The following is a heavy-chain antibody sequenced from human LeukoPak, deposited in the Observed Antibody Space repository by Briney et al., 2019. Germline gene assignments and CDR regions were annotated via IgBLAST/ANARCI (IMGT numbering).Heavy chain of an antibody. D-gene: IGHD2-2*01. V-gene: IGHV3-11*04. CDR2: ITPSGVTI. CDR1: GFTFSDYY. J-gene: IGHJ4*02. Sequence: GGSLRLSCAASGFTFSDYYMTWIRQAPEKGLEWVSYITPSGVTIYYADSVKGRFTTSRDNAKNSLFLQMNSLRAEDTAVYYCARDSWMGYCSSTSCYHSFDYWGQGTLVTVSS. CDR3: ARDSWMGYCSSTSCYHSFDY.